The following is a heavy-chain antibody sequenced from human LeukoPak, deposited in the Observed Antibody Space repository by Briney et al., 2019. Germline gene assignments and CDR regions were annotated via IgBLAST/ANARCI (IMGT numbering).Heavy chain of an antibody. CDR2: INHSGGA. Sequence: SETLSLTCAVYDGSLSGYYWSWVRQTPGKGLEWIGEINHSGGAYYNPSLKSRVIISVDTSRNHLSLKLSSVTAADTAVYYCARGPASGSNFAWFDTWGQGTLVTVSS. J-gene: IGHJ5*02. D-gene: IGHD3-10*01. CDR3: ARGPASGSNFAWFDT. V-gene: IGHV4-34*01. CDR1: DGSLSGYY.